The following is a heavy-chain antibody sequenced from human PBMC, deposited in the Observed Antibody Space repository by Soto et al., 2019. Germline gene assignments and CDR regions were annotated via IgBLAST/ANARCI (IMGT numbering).Heavy chain of an antibody. Sequence: SETLSLTCTVSGGSISSYYWSWIRQPAGKGLEWIGRIYTSGSTNYNPSLKSRVTMSVDTSKNQFSLKLSSVTAADTAVYYCARYYCSSTSCYPPDAFDIWGQGTMVAVSS. CDR2: IYTSGST. D-gene: IGHD2-2*01. CDR3: ARYYCSSTSCYPPDAFDI. CDR1: GGSISSYY. V-gene: IGHV4-4*07. J-gene: IGHJ3*02.